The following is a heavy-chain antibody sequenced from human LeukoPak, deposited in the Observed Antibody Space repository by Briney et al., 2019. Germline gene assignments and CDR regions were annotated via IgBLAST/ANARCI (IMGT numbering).Heavy chain of an antibody. CDR1: GFTFSSYA. J-gene: IGHJ4*02. CDR2: ISGSGGST. Sequence: GGSLRLSCAASGFTFSSYAMSWVRQAPGKGLEWVSAISGSGGSTYYADSVKGRFTISRDNSKNTLYLQMNSLRAEDTAVYYCAKGVVPAAMAYYFDYWGQGTLVTVPS. V-gene: IGHV3-23*01. D-gene: IGHD2-2*01. CDR3: AKGVVPAAMAYYFDY.